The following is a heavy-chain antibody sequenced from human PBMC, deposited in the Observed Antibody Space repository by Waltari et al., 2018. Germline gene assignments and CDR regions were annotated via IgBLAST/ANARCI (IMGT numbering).Heavy chain of an antibody. Sequence: QVQLQESGPGLVKPSETLSLTCTVSGGSISSYYWTWTRQPPGKGLEWIGYIYYSGSTNYNPSLKSRVTISVDTSKNQFSLKLSSVTAADTAVYYCAGGDGYNSITDYWGQGTLVTVSS. J-gene: IGHJ4*02. CDR2: IYYSGST. D-gene: IGHD5-12*01. CDR1: GGSISSYY. V-gene: IGHV4-59*01. CDR3: AGGDGYNSITDY.